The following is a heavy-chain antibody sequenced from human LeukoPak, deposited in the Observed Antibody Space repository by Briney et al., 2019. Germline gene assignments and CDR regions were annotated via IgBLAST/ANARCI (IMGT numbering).Heavy chain of an antibody. CDR3: ARALAVAGSGFDY. Sequence: ASVTVSCTASGYTFTSYYMHWVRQAPGQGLEWMGIINPSGGSTSYAQKFQGRVTMTRDTSTSTVYMGLSSLRSEDTAVYYCARALAVAGSGFDYWGQGTLVTVSS. CDR2: INPSGGST. D-gene: IGHD6-19*01. J-gene: IGHJ4*02. V-gene: IGHV1-46*01. CDR1: GYTFTSYY.